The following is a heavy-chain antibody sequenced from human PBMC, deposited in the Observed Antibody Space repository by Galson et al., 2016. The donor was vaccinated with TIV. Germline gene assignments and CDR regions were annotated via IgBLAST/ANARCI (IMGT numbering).Heavy chain of an antibody. J-gene: IGHJ6*02. CDR2: ILPKVVTV. CDR3: AKDRNTALDTYYYYYGVDV. CDR1: GATFSDYA. D-gene: IGHD5-18*01. V-gene: IGHV1-69*06. Sequence: SVKVSCKASGATFSDYAISWVRQARGQGLEWMGGILPKVVTVHYAQNFRGRVTMTADKSTSTAYMEVSRLTSDDTAVYYCAKDRNTALDTYYYYYGVDVWGQGTTVTVSS.